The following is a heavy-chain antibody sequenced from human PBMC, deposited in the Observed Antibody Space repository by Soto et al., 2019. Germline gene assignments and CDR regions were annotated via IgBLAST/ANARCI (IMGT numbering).Heavy chain of an antibody. V-gene: IGHV4-4*07. J-gene: IGHJ4*02. CDR2: VYTSGST. CDR3: ARDVGGNSWYLADFDY. CDR1: GGSISSYY. Sequence: PSETLSLTCTVSGGSISSYYWSWIRQPAGTGLEWIGRVYTSGSTNYTPSLKSRVSMSFDTSKNQFSLKLTSVTAADTAVYFCARDVGGNSWYLADFDYWGQGALGIVSS. D-gene: IGHD6-13*01.